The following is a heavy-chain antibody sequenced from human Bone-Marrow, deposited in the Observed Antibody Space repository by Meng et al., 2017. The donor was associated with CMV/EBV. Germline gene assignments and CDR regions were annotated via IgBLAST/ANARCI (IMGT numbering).Heavy chain of an antibody. CDR2: IIPILGIA. V-gene: IGHV1-69*02. Sequence: SSVKVSCKASGGTFSSYTISWVRQAPGQGLEWMGRIIPILGIANYAQKFQGRVTITADKSTSTAYMELSSLRSEDTAVYYCASSVFWSGSPILWGQGTLVTVSS. D-gene: IGHD3-3*01. CDR1: GGTFSSYT. CDR3: ASSVFWSGSPIL. J-gene: IGHJ4*02.